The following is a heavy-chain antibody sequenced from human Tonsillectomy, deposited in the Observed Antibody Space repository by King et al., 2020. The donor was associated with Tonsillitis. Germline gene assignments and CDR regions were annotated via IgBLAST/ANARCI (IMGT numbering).Heavy chain of an antibody. Sequence: VQLVESGGGLVKPGGSLRLSCAASGFTFSAYYMSWIRLAPGKGLEWVSYISSSSSYTNYADSVKGRFTISRDNAENSLYLQMNSLRDEDTAVYYCASISTSTVVTDLLTPAHAFEIWGQGTIVTVSS. CDR1: GFTFSAYY. CDR2: ISSSSSYT. J-gene: IGHJ3*02. V-gene: IGHV3-11*06. D-gene: IGHD2-21*02. CDR3: ASISTSTVVTDLLTPAHAFEI.